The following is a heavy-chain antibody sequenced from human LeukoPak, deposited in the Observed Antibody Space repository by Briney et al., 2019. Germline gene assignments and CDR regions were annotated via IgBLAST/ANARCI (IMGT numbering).Heavy chain of an antibody. CDR2: INHSGST. Sequence: SETLSLTCAVYGGSFSGYYWSWIRQPPGKGLEWIGEINHSGSTNYNPSLKSRVTISVDTSKNQFSLKLSSVTAADTAVYYCARVGTGISWQPKDYWGQGTLVTVSS. J-gene: IGHJ4*02. V-gene: IGHV4-34*01. D-gene: IGHD1-1*01. CDR1: GGSFSGYY. CDR3: ARVGTGISWQPKDY.